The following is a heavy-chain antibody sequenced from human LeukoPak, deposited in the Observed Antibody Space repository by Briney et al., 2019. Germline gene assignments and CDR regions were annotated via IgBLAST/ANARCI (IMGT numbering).Heavy chain of an antibody. CDR2: INPNNGGT. J-gene: IGHJ1*01. Sequence: ASVKVSCKASGYTFTGYYMHWVRQAPGQGLEWMGWINPNNGGTNYAQKFQGRVAMTRDTSFSTAYMELSRLRCDDTAVYYCTRGRPITMTVGQLSQHWGQGTLVTVSS. CDR3: TRGRPITMTVGQLSQH. D-gene: IGHD3-22*01. CDR1: GYTFTGYY. V-gene: IGHV1-2*02.